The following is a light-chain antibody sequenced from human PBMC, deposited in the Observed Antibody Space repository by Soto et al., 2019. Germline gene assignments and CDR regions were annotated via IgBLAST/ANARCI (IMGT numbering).Light chain of an antibody. CDR3: QQSYSTLLIT. CDR1: QSINTY. V-gene: IGKV1-39*01. CDR2: GAS. Sequence: IQMTQSPSFLSASVGDRVTISCRASQSINTYLNWYQQKPGKAPKLLIYGASDLQSGVPSRFSAGGSGTDFTLTNSSLQPEDFATYYCQQSYSTLLITFGQGTRLEVK. J-gene: IGKJ5*01.